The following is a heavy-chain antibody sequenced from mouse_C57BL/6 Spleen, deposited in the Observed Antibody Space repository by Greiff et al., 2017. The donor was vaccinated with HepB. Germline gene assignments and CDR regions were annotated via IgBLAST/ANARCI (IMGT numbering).Heavy chain of an antibody. CDR3: ARFRANYYGSSPYAMDY. CDR1: GYAFSSSW. V-gene: IGHV1-82*01. CDR2: IYPGDGDT. J-gene: IGHJ4*01. Sequence: QVQLKESGPELVKPGASVKISCKASGYAFSSSWMNWVKQRPGKGLEWIGRIYPGDGDTNYNGKFKGKATLTADKSSSTAYMQLSSLTSEDSAVYFCARFRANYYGSSPYAMDYWGQGTSVTVSS. D-gene: IGHD1-1*01.